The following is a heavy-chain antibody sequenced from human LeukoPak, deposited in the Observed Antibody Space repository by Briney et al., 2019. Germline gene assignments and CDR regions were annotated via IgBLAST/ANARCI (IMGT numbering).Heavy chain of an antibody. V-gene: IGHV4-59*01. D-gene: IGHD3-22*01. J-gene: IGHJ4*02. CDR2: IYYSGST. CDR3: ARDHYYDSSGARGFDY. Sequence: PSETLSLTCTVSGGSISSYYWSWIRQPPGKGLEWIGCIYYSGSTNYNPSLKSRVTISVDTSKNQFSLKLSSVTAADTAVYYCARDHYYDSSGARGFDYWGQGTLVTVSS. CDR1: GGSISSYY.